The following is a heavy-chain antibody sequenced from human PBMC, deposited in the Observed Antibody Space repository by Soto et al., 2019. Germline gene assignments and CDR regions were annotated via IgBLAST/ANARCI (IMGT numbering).Heavy chain of an antibody. V-gene: IGHV4-28*01. J-gene: IGHJ4*02. CDR3: ARREIQGPIDY. CDR1: GYSISSSNW. Sequence: QVQLQESGPGLVKPSDTLSLTRAVSGYSISSSNWWGWIRQPPGKGLEGIGYIYYSGTTYYNPSLKSRVTMSVDTSKNQFSLKLTSVTAVDTAVYYCARREIQGPIDYWGQGTLVTVSS. CDR2: IYYSGTT. D-gene: IGHD1-26*01.